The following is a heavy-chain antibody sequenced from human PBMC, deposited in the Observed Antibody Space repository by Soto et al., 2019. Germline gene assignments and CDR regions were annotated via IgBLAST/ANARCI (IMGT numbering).Heavy chain of an antibody. CDR2: ISGIGCRT. Sequence: GGSLRLSCVASGLPFSSCGMSWVRQTPRKGLEWVSGISGIGCRTYYADSVKGRFTISRDNSNNTLSLQMHILRVEDTAVYFCAKGGYYSLFDIWGQGTMVTVSS. J-gene: IGHJ3*02. V-gene: IGHV3-23*01. CDR3: AKGGYYSLFDI. CDR1: GLPFSSCG. D-gene: IGHD3-16*01.